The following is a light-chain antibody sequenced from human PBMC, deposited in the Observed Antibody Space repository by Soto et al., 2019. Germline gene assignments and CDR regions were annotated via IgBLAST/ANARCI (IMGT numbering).Light chain of an antibody. V-gene: IGKV3-11*01. Sequence: ESVLTQSLGTLSLSPRDSDSVCCSFSQSVFSYLAWYQQKPGQAPRLLIYDVSDRATGIPARFSGSGPETDFTLTISSLEPEDFAVYYCQQRSNWPHSITFGQGTRLEIK. CDR3: QQRSNWPHSIT. CDR2: DVS. CDR1: QSVFSY. J-gene: IGKJ5*01.